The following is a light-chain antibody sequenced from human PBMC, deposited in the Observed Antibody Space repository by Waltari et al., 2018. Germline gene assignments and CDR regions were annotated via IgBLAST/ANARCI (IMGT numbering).Light chain of an antibody. CDR1: QAVSTTS. V-gene: IGKV3-20*01. J-gene: IGKJ4*01. CDR2: GAS. Sequence: EIVFSQSPGPPSLSPGERDTLSCRASQAVSTTSLNWYQQKPGQAPRLLIYGASSRATGIPDRFSGSGSGTDFTLTISRLEPEDFAVYYCQQYDSIVLTFGGGTRVEI. CDR3: QQYDSIVLT.